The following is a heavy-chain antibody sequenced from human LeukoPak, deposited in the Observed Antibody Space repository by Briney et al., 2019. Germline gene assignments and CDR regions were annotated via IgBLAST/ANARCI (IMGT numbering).Heavy chain of an antibody. CDR1: GYSISSGYY. CDR2: IYHSGST. V-gene: IGHV4-38-2*02. Sequence: PSETLSLTCTVSGYSISSGYYWGWIRQPPRKELEWIGSIYHSGSTYYNPSLKSRVTISVDPSKNQFSLKLSSVTAADTAVYYCARDGNWNDRGWFDPWGQGTLVTVSS. D-gene: IGHD1-1*01. CDR3: ARDGNWNDRGWFDP. J-gene: IGHJ5*02.